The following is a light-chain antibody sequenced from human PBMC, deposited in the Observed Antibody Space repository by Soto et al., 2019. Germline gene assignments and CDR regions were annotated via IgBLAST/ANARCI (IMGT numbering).Light chain of an antibody. CDR1: LSVNSY. Sequence: EIVLTQSPATLSLSPGERATLSCRASLSVNSYLAWYQQRPGQAPRLLIYDASNRAPGIPARFSGSGSGTDFTLTISSLEPEDFAVYYCQQRSSWPLTFGGGTKVEI. J-gene: IGKJ4*01. CDR2: DAS. V-gene: IGKV3-11*01. CDR3: QQRSSWPLT.